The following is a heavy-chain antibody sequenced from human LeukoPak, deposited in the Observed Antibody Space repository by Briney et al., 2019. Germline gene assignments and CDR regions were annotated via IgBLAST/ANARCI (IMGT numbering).Heavy chain of an antibody. V-gene: IGHV1-2*04. CDR1: GYTFTGHY. CDR3: ARESHAYGDYGPIDY. J-gene: IGHJ4*02. Sequence: ASVKVSCKASGYTFTGHYMHWVRQAPGQGLEWMGWINPNSGGTNYAQKFQGWVTMTRDTSISTAYMELSRLRSDDTAVYYCARESHAYGDYGPIDYWGQGTLVTVSS. D-gene: IGHD4-17*01. CDR2: INPNSGGT.